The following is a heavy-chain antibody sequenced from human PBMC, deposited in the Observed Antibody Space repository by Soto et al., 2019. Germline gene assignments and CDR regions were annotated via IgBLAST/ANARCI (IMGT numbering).Heavy chain of an antibody. Sequence: LQILSLTCSVSDGSIGGYYGRWIRQKPGKGLEWIGYIYYSGSTNYNPSLKSRVTISVDTSKNQFSLKLSSVTAADTAVYYCARGESVLLRYFDWSRAFDIWGQGTMVTVSS. V-gene: IGHV4-59*01. J-gene: IGHJ3*02. CDR2: IYYSGST. CDR3: ARGESVLLRYFDWSRAFDI. CDR1: DGSIGGYY. D-gene: IGHD3-9*01.